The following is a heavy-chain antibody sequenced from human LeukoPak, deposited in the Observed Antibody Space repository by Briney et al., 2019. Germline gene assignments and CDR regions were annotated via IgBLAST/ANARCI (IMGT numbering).Heavy chain of an antibody. CDR3: ARMRSSWYFDH. CDR2: ISNSGGTI. V-gene: IGHV3-11*01. D-gene: IGHD6-13*01. J-gene: IGHJ4*02. CDR1: GFTFSDYF. Sequence: KSGGSLRLSCAASGFTFSDYFMTWSSQDPGRGLEWVSYISNSGGTIFYSESVKGRFTISRDNAKNLLYLEMDSLRDGDTAVYYCARMRSSWYFDHWGQGSLVTVSS.